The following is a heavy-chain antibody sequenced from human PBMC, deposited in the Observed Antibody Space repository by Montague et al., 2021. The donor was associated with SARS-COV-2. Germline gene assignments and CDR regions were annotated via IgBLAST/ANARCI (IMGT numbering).Heavy chain of an antibody. J-gene: IGHJ4*02. CDR1: GFTFNSYS. CDR3: YSGYDFGY. V-gene: IGHV3-21*01. Sequence: SLRLSCAASGFTFNSYSMNWVRRAPGKGLEWVSSISSTSTSIYYADSVKGRFTISRDNAKNSLYLQMNSLRAEDTAVYYRYSGYDFGYWGQGTLVTVSS. D-gene: IGHD5-12*01. CDR2: ISSTSTSI.